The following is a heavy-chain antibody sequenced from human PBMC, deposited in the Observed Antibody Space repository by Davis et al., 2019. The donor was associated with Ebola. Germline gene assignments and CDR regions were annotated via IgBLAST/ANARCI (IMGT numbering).Heavy chain of an antibody. CDR3: ARVIAAADTEGNWFDP. J-gene: IGHJ5*02. D-gene: IGHD6-13*01. V-gene: IGHV4-34*01. CDR1: GGSFSGYY. CDR2: INHSGST. Sequence: MPSETLSLTCAVYGGSFSGYYWSWIRQPPGKGLEWIGEINHSGSTNYNPSLKSRVTISVDTPKNQFSLKLSSVTAADTAVYYCARVIAAADTEGNWFDPWGQGTLVTVSS.